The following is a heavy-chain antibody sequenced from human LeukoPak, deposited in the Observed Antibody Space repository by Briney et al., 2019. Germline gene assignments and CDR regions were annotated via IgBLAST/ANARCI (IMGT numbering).Heavy chain of an antibody. CDR2: MCSDGSDK. D-gene: IGHD1-1*01. V-gene: IGHV3-30*02. CDR3: AKDGGTVCHVINYSFGS. Sequence: PGGSLRLSCAASGFTFSNYAMHWVRQAPGKGLEWVAIMCSDGSDKYHANSVEGRFTISRDTSKNTLYLQMNNLRTEDTAVYYCAKDGGTVCHVINYSFGSWGQGTLVTVSS. J-gene: IGHJ4*02. CDR1: GFTFSNYA.